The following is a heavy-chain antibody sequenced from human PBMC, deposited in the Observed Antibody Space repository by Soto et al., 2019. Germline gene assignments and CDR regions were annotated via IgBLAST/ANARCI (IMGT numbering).Heavy chain of an antibody. V-gene: IGHV1-18*01. CDR1: GYTFSTSG. CDR2: ISAYSRNT. CDR3: ARTGGHYDDYPGRLDY. J-gene: IGHJ4*02. Sequence: QVQLVQSGAEVKKPGASVKVSCKASGYTFSTSGISWVRQAPGQGLEWMGWISAYSRNTNYAQKLQDRVAMTTDTSTSTAYMELRSLRSDDSALYFCARTGGHYDDYPGRLDYGGQGTLVTVSS. D-gene: IGHD4-17*01.